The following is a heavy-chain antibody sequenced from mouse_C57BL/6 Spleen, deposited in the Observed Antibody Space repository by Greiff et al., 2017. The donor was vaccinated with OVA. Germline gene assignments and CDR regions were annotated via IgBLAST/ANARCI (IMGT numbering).Heavy chain of an antibody. Sequence: VQLKESVAELVRPGASVKLSCTASGFNIKNPYMHWVKQRPEQGLEWIGRIDPANGNTKYAPKFQGKATITADTSSNTAYLQLSSLTSEDTAIYYCARGTVADYWGQGTTLTVSS. J-gene: IGHJ2*01. D-gene: IGHD1-1*01. CDR3: ARGTVADY. CDR1: GFNIKNPY. V-gene: IGHV14-3*01. CDR2: IDPANGNT.